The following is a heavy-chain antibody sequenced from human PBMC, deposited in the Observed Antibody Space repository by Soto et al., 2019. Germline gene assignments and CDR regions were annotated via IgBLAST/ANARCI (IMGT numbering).Heavy chain of an antibody. CDR1: GFTFSSYG. D-gene: IGHD4-17*01. Sequence: GGSLRLSCAASGFTFSSYGMHWVRQAPGKGLEWVAVIWYDGSNKYYADSVKGRFTISRDNSKNTLYLQMNSLRAEDTAVYYCARVGDYGDYVGPPYYFDYWGQGTLVTVSS. CDR3: ARVGDYGDYVGPPYYFDY. CDR2: IWYDGSNK. V-gene: IGHV3-33*01. J-gene: IGHJ4*02.